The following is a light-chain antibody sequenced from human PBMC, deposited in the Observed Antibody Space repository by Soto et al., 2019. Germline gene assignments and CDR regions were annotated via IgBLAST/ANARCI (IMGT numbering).Light chain of an antibody. J-gene: IGKJ1*01. V-gene: IGKV1-5*03. CDR1: QSISSW. Sequence: DIQMTQSPSTLSASVVDIVTITCRASQSISSWLAWYQQKPGKAPKLLIYKASSLESGVPSRFSGSGSGTEFTLTISSLQPDDFATYYCQQYNSYWTFGQGTKVDIK. CDR3: QQYNSYWT. CDR2: KAS.